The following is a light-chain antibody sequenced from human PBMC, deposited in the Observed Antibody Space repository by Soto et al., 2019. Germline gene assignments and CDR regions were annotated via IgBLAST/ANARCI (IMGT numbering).Light chain of an antibody. CDR1: SGHSSYA. J-gene: IGLJ3*02. V-gene: IGLV4-69*01. CDR3: QTWGTGIRV. CDR2: LNSDGSH. Sequence: QSVLTQSPSASASLGASVNLTCTLSSGHSSYAIAWHQQQPEKGPRYLMKLNSDGSHSKGDGIPDRFSGSSSGAERYLTISSLQSEDDADYYCQTWGTGIRVFGGGTKVTVL.